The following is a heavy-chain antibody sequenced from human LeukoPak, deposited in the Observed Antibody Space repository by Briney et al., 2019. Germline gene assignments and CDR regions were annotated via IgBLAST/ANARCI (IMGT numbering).Heavy chain of an antibody. CDR1: GYIFTPHH. Sequence: ASVKVSCKPSGYIFTPHHIHWMRQAPGQGLELLGWVSAANNPEYSQKFQGRVVITRDASATTSYLELNNLRSEDTAVYYCAMSVEMPPIPSFDYWGQGTLVTVSS. CDR3: AMSVEMPPIPSFDY. J-gene: IGHJ4*02. D-gene: IGHD5-24*01. V-gene: IGHV1-3*01. CDR2: VSAANNP.